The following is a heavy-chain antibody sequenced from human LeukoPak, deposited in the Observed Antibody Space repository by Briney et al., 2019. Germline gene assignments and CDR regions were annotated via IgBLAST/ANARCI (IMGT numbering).Heavy chain of an antibody. V-gene: IGHV4-38-2*02. CDR1: GYSINSGYY. CDR2: IYHSGST. J-gene: IGHJ4*02. D-gene: IGHD1-26*01. Sequence: SETLSLTCTVSGYSINSGYYWGWIRQPPGKGLEWIGSIYHSGSTYYNPSLKSRVTISVDTSKNQFSLKLSSVPAADTAVYYCASGRPTDYWGQGTLVTVSS. CDR3: ASGRPTDY.